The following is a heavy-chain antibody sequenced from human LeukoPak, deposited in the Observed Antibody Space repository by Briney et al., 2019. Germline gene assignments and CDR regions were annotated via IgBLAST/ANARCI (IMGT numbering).Heavy chain of an antibody. D-gene: IGHD6-19*01. J-gene: IGHJ4*02. Sequence: GGSLRLSCAAPGFTFSSYWMSWVRQAPGKGLEWVANIMHDGSEKNYVDSVKGRFTISRDNSKNTLYLQMNSLRAEDTAVYYCAKGFEYSSGPDYWGQGTLVTVSS. CDR3: AKGFEYSSGPDY. CDR1: GFTFSSYW. CDR2: IMHDGSEK. V-gene: IGHV3-7*01.